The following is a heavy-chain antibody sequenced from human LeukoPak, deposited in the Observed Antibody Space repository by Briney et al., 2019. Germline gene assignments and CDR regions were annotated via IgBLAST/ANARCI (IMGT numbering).Heavy chain of an antibody. CDR3: AKVRVGDTRDFDY. J-gene: IGHJ4*02. Sequence: PSETLSLTCTVSGGSISSYYWSWVRQAPGKGLEWVSAISGSGGTTYYADSVKGRFTISRDNSKNTLYLQMNSLRAEDTAVYYCAKVRVGDTRDFDYWGQGTLVTVSS. CDR1: GGSISSYY. D-gene: IGHD1-26*01. V-gene: IGHV3-23*01. CDR2: ISGSGGTT.